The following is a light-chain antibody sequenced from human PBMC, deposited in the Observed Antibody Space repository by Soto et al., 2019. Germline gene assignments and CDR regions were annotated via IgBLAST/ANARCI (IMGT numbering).Light chain of an antibody. Sequence: QSVLTQPPSASGTPGQRVTISCSGSSSNIGSNTVNWYQQLPGTAPKLLIYSNNQRPSAVPDRFSGSRSGTSASLAISGLQSEDEGDYYCAAWDDSLNGRGVFGGRTKLTVL. J-gene: IGLJ3*02. CDR3: AAWDDSLNGRGV. CDR1: SSNIGSNT. CDR2: SNN. V-gene: IGLV1-44*01.